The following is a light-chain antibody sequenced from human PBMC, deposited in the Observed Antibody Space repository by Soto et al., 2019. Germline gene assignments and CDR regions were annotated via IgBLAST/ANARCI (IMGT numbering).Light chain of an antibody. CDR2: GAS. CDR3: QHFGGTTFT. Sequence: EIVLTQSPGTLSLSPGERATLFCRASQSVSSSYLAWYQQKPGQAPRLLIYGASSRASGIPDRFSGSGSGTDFTLTISRLEPEDFAVYYCQHFGGTTFTFGQGTRLEIK. CDR1: QSVSSSY. V-gene: IGKV3-20*01. J-gene: IGKJ5*01.